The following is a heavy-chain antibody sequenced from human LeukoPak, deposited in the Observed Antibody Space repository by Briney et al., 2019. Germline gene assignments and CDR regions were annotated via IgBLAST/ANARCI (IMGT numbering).Heavy chain of an antibody. J-gene: IGHJ4*02. CDR2: INPNSGGT. V-gene: IGHV1-2*02. CDR3: ARDRVTGTDFDY. Sequence: ASVKVSSKASGYTFTVYYMHCVRQAPAHGLERMGWINPNSGGTNYAQKFQGRVTMTRDTSISTAYMELSRLRSDDSAVYYWARDRVTGTDFDYWGQGTLVTVSS. D-gene: IGHD1-20*01. CDR1: GYTFTVYY.